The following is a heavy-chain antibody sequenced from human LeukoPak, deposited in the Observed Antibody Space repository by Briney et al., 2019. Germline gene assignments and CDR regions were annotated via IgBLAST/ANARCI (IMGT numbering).Heavy chain of an antibody. CDR1: GFSLSNARMG. J-gene: IGHJ3*02. V-gene: IGHV2-26*01. D-gene: IGHD5-18*01. CDR3: ARIEAMGDAFDI. Sequence: ESGPTLVSPTETLTLTCTVSGFSLSNARMGVSWIRQPPGKALEWLAHIYSNDEKSYSTSLKSRLTISKDTSKSQVVLTMTNMDPVDTATYYCARIEAMGDAFDIWGQGTMVTVSS. CDR2: IYSNDEK.